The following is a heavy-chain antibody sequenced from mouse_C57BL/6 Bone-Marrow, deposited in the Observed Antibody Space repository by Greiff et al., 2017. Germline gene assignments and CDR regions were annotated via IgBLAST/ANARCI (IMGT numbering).Heavy chain of an antibody. Sequence: QVQLQQSGAELVRPGASVTLSCKASGYTFTDYEMHWVKQTPVHGLEWIGAIDPETGGTAYNQKFKGKAILTADKSSSTAYMELRSLTSEDSAVYYCTRPMRYYFDYWGQGTTLTVSS. V-gene: IGHV1-15*01. CDR1: GYTFTDYE. CDR3: TRPMRYYFDY. D-gene: IGHD2-3*01. CDR2: IDPETGGT. J-gene: IGHJ2*01.